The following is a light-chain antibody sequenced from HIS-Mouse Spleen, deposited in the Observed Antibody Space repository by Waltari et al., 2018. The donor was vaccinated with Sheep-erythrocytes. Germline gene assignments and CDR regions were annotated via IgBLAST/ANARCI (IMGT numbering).Light chain of an antibody. CDR1: SSNIGSNY. CDR3: AAWDDSLSGPV. J-gene: IGLJ3*02. V-gene: IGLV1-47*01. CDR2: RNN. Sequence: QSVLTQPPSASGTPGQRVTISYSGSSSNIGSNYVYWYQQLPGTAPNLLIYRNNQRPPGVPDRFSGSQSGTSASLAISGLRSEDEADYYCAAWDDSLSGPVFGGGTKLTVL.